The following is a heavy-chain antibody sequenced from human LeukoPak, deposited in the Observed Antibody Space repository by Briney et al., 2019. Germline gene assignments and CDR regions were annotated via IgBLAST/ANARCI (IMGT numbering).Heavy chain of an antibody. Sequence: GGSLRLSCAASGFTFSTYAMHWVRQAPGKGLEWVAVISYDGSNKYYADSVRGRFTISRDNSKSTLCLQMNSLRAEDTAVYYCARDWVTATRGYFEYWGQGTLVTVSS. J-gene: IGHJ4*02. CDR3: ARDWVTATRGYFEY. V-gene: IGHV3-30*04. D-gene: IGHD2-21*02. CDR1: GFTFSTYA. CDR2: ISYDGSNK.